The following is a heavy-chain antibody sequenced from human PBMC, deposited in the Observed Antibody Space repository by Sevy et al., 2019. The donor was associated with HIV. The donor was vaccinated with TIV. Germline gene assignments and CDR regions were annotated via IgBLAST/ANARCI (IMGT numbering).Heavy chain of an antibody. CDR2: ISSISNYI. CDR1: GFTFSDYN. V-gene: IGHV3-21*01. J-gene: IGHJ6*02. CDR3: ARETSSFGEGIYYGMDV. D-gene: IGHD3-10*01. Sequence: GGSLRLSCAASGFTFSDYNMNWVRQAPGKGLEWVSSISSISNYIYYADSVKGRFTISRESAKNSLYLQMNGLRAEDTAVYYCARETSSFGEGIYYGMDVWGQGTTVTVSS.